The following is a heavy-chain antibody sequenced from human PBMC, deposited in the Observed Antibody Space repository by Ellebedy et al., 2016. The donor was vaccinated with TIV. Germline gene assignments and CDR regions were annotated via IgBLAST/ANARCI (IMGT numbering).Heavy chain of an antibody. CDR2: INPIFGTP. Sequence: ASVKVSCKASGGTFSSYAISWVRQAPGQGLEWMGAINPIFGTPNFAQKFQGRVKITVDESTGTAYMELSSLRSEDTAVYYCARAGLVGDIAYWGQGTLVTVSS. CDR1: GGTFSSYA. V-gene: IGHV1-69*13. CDR3: ARAGLVGDIAY. J-gene: IGHJ4*02. D-gene: IGHD3/OR15-3a*01.